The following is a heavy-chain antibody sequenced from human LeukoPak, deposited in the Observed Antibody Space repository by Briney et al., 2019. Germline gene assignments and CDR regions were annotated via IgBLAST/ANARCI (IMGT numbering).Heavy chain of an antibody. V-gene: IGHV3-30-3*01. D-gene: IGHD3-10*01. CDR3: ARMVRGLISYYYYGMDV. J-gene: IGHJ6*02. CDR2: ISYDGSNK. Sequence: SCNASGHTFTSYAMHWVRQAPGKGLEWVAVISYDGSNKYYADSVKGRFTISRENSKNTLYLQMNSLRAEDTAVYYCARMVRGLISYYYYGMDVWGQGTTVTVSS. CDR1: GHTFTSYA.